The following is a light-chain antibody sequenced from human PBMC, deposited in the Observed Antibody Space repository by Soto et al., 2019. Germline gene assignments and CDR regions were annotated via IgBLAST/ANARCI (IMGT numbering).Light chain of an antibody. J-gene: IGKJ1*01. Sequence: EIVLTQSPGTLSLSPGERATISCRASQSVSSNYLAWYQQKPGQAPGLLIHGASRRATVIPDRFSGSGSGTDFTLTISRLDPEDFAVYSCHQYGTSPWTFGQGNKVEIK. V-gene: IGKV3-20*01. CDR3: HQYGTSPWT. CDR1: QSVSSNY. CDR2: GAS.